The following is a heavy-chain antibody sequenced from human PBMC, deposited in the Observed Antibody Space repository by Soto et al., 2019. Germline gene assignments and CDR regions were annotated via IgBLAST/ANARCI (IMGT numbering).Heavy chain of an antibody. V-gene: IGHV3-23*01. CDR2: ISGSGGST. CDR3: ARRSSGWYFDY. J-gene: IGHJ4*02. Sequence: PGGSLRLSCAGSGFTVTNKDMNWVRQAPGKGLEWVSVISGSGGSTYYADSVKGRFTISRDNSKNTLYLQMNSLRAEDTAVYYCARRSSGWYFDYWGQGTLVTVSS. D-gene: IGHD6-19*01. CDR1: GFTVTNKD.